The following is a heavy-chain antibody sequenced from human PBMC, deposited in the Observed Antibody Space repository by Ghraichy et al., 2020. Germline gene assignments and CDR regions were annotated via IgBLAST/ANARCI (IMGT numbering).Heavy chain of an antibody. Sequence: SETLSLTCTVSGGSISSYYWSWIRQPPGKGLEWIGYIYYSGSTNYNPSLKSRVTISVDTSKNQFSLKLSSVTAADTAVYYCARDSGYYDGFDYWGQGTLVTVSS. D-gene: IGHD3-22*01. J-gene: IGHJ4*02. V-gene: IGHV4-59*01. CDR2: IYYSGST. CDR3: ARDSGYYDGFDY. CDR1: GGSISSYY.